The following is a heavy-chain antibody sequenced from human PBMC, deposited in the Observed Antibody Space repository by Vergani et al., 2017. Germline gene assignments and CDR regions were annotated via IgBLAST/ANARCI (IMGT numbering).Heavy chain of an antibody. CDR3: ARRHDSSSWYPFDY. CDR2: IYYSGST. Sequence: QMQLQESGPGLVKPSQTLSLTCTVSGGSISSGGYYWSWIRQHPGKGLEWFGYIYYSGSTYYNPSLNSRVTISVDTSKNQFSLKLSSVTAADPAVYYCARRHDSSSWYPFDYWGQGTLVTVSS. J-gene: IGHJ4*02. CDR1: GGSISSGGYY. V-gene: IGHV4-31*03. D-gene: IGHD6-13*01.